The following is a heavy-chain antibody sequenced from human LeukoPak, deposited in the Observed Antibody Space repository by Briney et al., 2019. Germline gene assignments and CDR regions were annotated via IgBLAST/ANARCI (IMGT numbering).Heavy chain of an antibody. CDR1: GFTFSSYS. CDR2: ISSSSYI. J-gene: IGHJ5*02. CDR3: ASGYYDSSGSPNWFDP. D-gene: IGHD3-22*01. V-gene: IGHV3-21*01. Sequence: GGSLRLSCAASGFTFSSYSMNWVRQAPGRGLEWVSSISSSSYIYYADSVKGRFTISRDNAKNSLYLQMNSLRAEDTAVYYCASGYYDSSGSPNWFDPWGQGTLVTVSS.